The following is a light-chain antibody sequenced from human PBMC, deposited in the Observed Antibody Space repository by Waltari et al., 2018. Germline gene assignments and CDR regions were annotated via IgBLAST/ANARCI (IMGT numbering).Light chain of an antibody. CDR3: QAWGTGTKRM. CDR1: SGHSSYA. J-gene: IGLJ3*02. CDR2: LNSDGSH. V-gene: IGLV4-69*01. Sequence: QVVLTQSPSASASLGASVKLTCTLSSGHSSYALAWPQQQPEKVPRYLMKLNSDGSHRKGDGIPDRFAGSSSGAERYLIISSLQSEDEGDYYCQAWGTGTKRMFGGGTRLAVL.